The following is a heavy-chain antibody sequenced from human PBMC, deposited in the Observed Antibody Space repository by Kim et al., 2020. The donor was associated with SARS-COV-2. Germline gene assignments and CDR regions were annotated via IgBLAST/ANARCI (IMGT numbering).Heavy chain of an antibody. D-gene: IGHD3-22*01. CDR1: GDSVSRNNAA. Sequence: SQTLSLTCAISGDSVSRNNAAWNWIRQSPSRGLEWLGRTYYTSNWYNDYAVFVKSRISINPDTSKNRCSLQLNSVTPEDTAVYYCAREVNNVFGFWGQGTMVTISS. V-gene: IGHV6-1*01. J-gene: IGHJ3*01. CDR2: TYYTSNWYN. CDR3: AREVNNVFGF.